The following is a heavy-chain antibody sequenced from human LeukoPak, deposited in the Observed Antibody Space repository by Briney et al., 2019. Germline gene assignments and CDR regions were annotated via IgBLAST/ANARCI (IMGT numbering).Heavy chain of an antibody. V-gene: IGHV4-34*01. CDR3: AKRDYYDSTGYYYY. Sequence: SETASLTCAVYGGSFSGYYWSWIRQPPGKGLEWIGEIYHRGSTKYNPSFESRVTISVDKSKNQFSLKVNSVTAADTAVYYCAKRDYYDSTGYYYYWGQGALVTVPS. CDR1: GGSFSGYY. D-gene: IGHD3-22*01. J-gene: IGHJ4*02. CDR2: IYHRGST.